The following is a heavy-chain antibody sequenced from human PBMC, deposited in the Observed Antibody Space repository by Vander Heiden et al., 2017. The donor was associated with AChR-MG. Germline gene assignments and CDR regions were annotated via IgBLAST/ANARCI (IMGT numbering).Heavy chain of an antibody. CDR1: TLTFIYAS. V-gene: IGHV3-15*05. D-gene: IGHD1-26*01. CDR2: LKSKSEGGTR. CDR3: DV. Sequence: EVHLVESGGGLVRSGGPLRLSCVASTLTFIYASLRWVRQAPGKGLEWPGRLKSKSEGGTRDYAEPVKGRLSIAGDASRNTLCLQMNSLNLWHLLPGCGDVWGQGTTVTVSS. J-gene: IGHJ6*02.